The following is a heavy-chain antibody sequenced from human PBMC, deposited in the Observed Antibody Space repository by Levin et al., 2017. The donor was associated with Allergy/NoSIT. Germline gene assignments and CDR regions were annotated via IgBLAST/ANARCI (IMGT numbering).Heavy chain of an antibody. CDR2: ISSSSSTI. CDR3: AREVKVTMVRGPRDYYYYYYMDV. Sequence: GESLKISCAASGFTFSSYSMNWVRQAPGKGLEWVSYISSSSSTIYYADSVKGRFTISRDNAKNSLYLQMNSLRAEDTAVYYCAREVKVTMVRGPRDYYYYYYMDVWGKGTTVTVSS. CDR1: GFTFSSYS. V-gene: IGHV3-48*01. D-gene: IGHD3-10*01. J-gene: IGHJ6*03.